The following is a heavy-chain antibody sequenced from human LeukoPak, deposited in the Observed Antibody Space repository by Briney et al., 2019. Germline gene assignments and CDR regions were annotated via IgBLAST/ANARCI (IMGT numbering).Heavy chain of an antibody. CDR3: ATADSSSRYASLPYYYYGMDV. V-gene: IGHV1-24*01. Sequence: ASVKVSCKVSGYTLTELSMHWVRQAPGKGLEWMGGFDPEDGETIYAQKFQGRVTMTEDTSTDTAYMELSSLRSEDTAVYYCATADSSSRYASLPYYYYGMDVWGQGTTVTVSS. J-gene: IGHJ6*02. CDR1: GYTLTELS. D-gene: IGHD6-13*01. CDR2: FDPEDGET.